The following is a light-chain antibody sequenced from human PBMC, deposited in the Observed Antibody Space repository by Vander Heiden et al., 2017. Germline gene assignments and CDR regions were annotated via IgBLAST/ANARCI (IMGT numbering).Light chain of an antibody. J-gene: IGKJ4*01. CDR1: QSISSSY. V-gene: IGKV3-20*01. Sequence: IVLPQFRGTLALSPGETATPSCRASQSISSSYLAWYQQSPGQAPRLLIYEASSRPTDIPDRFSGSGSGTDFTLTISRLEPEDVAVYFCQLYGTSLGLTFGGGTKVEIK. CDR3: QLYGTSLGLT. CDR2: EAS.